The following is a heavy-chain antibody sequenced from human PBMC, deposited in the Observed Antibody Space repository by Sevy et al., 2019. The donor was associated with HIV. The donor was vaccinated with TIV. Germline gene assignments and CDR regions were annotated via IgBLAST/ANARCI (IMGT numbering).Heavy chain of an antibody. D-gene: IGHD3-22*01. CDR3: AKALNPALESMLEVNLRSLKGFDV. Sequence: GGSLRLSCAASGFTFSNYWMSWVRQAPGKGLEWVSVISGPGYGTNYADSVKGRFTISRDNSKNTLFLQMNSLRDDDTAVYYCAKALNPALESMLEVNLRSLKGFDVWGQGTMVTVSS. CDR1: GFTFSNYW. J-gene: IGHJ3*01. CDR2: ISGPGYGT. V-gene: IGHV3-23*01.